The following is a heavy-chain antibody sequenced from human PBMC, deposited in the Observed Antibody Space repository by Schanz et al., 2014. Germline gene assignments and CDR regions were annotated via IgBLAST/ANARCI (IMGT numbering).Heavy chain of an antibody. CDR2: IIPVLNIA. CDR3: ARGRGCYDY. D-gene: IGHD2-21*01. CDR1: GGTFSSYT. V-gene: IGHV1-69*02. J-gene: IGHJ4*02. Sequence: QVQLVQSGAEVKKPGASVKVSCKASGGTFSSYTISWMRQAPGQGLEWMGKIIPVLNIATYAQRCQGRVSITADTSTNTAYMELSSLTSEDAAVHYCARGRGCYDYWGQGTLDNVSS.